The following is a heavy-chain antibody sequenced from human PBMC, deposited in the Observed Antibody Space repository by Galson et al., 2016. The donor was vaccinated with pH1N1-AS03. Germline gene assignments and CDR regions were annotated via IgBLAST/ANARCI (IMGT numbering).Heavy chain of an antibody. CDR3: AKTVFTDAFDI. V-gene: IGHV4-39*01. CDR2: IYYSGNS. Sequence: SETLSLTCTVSGGSISSRDHYWVWIRQTPGKGLEWIGHIYYSGNSYYNPSLKSRVNFSVDTSKNQFSLELASVTAADTAVYYCAKTVFTDAFDIWSPGTRVSVSS. J-gene: IGHJ3*02. CDR1: GGSISSRDHY. D-gene: IGHD4-11*01.